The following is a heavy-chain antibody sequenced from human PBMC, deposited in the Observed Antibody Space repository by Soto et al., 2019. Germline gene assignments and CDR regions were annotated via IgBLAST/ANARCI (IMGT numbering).Heavy chain of an antibody. D-gene: IGHD1-26*01. Sequence: ASVKVSCKASGYTYTSYAMHWVRQAPGQRLEWMGWINAGNNNTKYSQKFQGRVTITRDTSASTAYMELSSLRSEDTAVYYCAKAEWELSPALDYWGQGTLVTVSS. CDR3: AKAEWELSPALDY. CDR1: GYTYTSYA. J-gene: IGHJ4*02. V-gene: IGHV1-3*01. CDR2: INAGNNNT.